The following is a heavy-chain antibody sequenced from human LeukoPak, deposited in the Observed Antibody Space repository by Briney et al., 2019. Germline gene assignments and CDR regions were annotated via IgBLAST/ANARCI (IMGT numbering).Heavy chain of an antibody. CDR1: GFTFSTYT. CDR2: ISTTSSYI. V-gene: IGHV3-21*01. Sequence: GGSLRLSCAASGFTFSTYTMNWVRQAPGKGLEWVSSISTTSSYINYADSVKGRFTISRDNAKSSLYLQMNSLRAEDTAVYYCARVLYYSSGSVGMDVWGQGTTVTVSS. D-gene: IGHD3-10*01. J-gene: IGHJ6*02. CDR3: ARVLYYSSGSVGMDV.